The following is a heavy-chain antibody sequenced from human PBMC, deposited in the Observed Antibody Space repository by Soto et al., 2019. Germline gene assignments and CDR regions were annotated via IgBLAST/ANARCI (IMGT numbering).Heavy chain of an antibody. D-gene: IGHD2-21*02. Sequence: QVQLQESGPGLVKPSQTLSLTCTVSGGSISSVDYYWSWIRQPPGKGLEWIGYIYYSGSTYYNPSLNSRVTISVDTSKNQFSLKLSSVTAADTAVYYCARNRVTQSDYWGQGTLVTVSS. CDR3: ARNRVTQSDY. V-gene: IGHV4-30-4*01. CDR1: GGSISSVDYY. J-gene: IGHJ4*02. CDR2: IYYSGST.